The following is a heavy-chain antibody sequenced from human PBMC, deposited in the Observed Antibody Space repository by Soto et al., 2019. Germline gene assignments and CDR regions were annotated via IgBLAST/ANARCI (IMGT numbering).Heavy chain of an antibody. Sequence: ASVKVSCKASGYTFSGYYMHWVRQAPGQGLEWMGGFMAMLGTPIDAKKVQGRATISADESLTSSYLELSSMRSEHTGVYFCARGPMANFDYWGQGTVVTVSS. V-gene: IGHV1-69*13. J-gene: IGHJ4*02. D-gene: IGHD3-10*01. CDR1: GYTFSGYY. CDR2: FMAMLGTP. CDR3: ARGPMANFDY.